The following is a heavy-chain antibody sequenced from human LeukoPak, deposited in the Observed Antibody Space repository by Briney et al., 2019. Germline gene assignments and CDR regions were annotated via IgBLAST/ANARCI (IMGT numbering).Heavy chain of an antibody. CDR1: GFTFSSYA. CDR2: ISGSGGST. CDR3: AKDSGSYFGYFDY. Sequence: GGSLRLSCAASGFTFSSYAMSWVRQAPGKGLEWVSAISGSGGSTYYADSVKGRFTISRDNSKNTLYLQMNGLRAEDTAVYYCAKDSGSYFGYFDYWGQGTLVTVSS. J-gene: IGHJ4*02. V-gene: IGHV3-23*01. D-gene: IGHD1-26*01.